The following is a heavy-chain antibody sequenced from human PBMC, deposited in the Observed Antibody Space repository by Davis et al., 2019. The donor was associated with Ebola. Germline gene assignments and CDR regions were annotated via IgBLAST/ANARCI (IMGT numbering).Heavy chain of an antibody. CDR1: GGSFSGYY. CDR2: INHSGST. J-gene: IGHJ5*02. D-gene: IGHD3-16*01. V-gene: IGHV4-34*01. CDR3: ARGGFWGNWFDP. Sequence: SETLSLTCAVYGGSFSGYYWSWIRQPPGKGLEWIGEINHSGSTNYNHSLKSRVTISVDTSKNQFSLKLSSVTAADTAVYYCARGGFWGNWFDPWGQGTLVTVSS.